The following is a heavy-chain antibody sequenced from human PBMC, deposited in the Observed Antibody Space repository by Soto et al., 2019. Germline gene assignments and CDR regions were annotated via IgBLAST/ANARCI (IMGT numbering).Heavy chain of an antibody. Sequence: GGSLRLSCAASGFTFSSYGMHWVRQAPGKGLEWVAVISYDGSNKYYADSVKGRFTISRDNSKNTLYLQMNSLRAEDTAVYYCAKDRHCSGGSCYSDYYYYGMDVWGQGTPVTVSS. D-gene: IGHD2-15*01. V-gene: IGHV3-30*18. CDR1: GFTFSSYG. CDR3: AKDRHCSGGSCYSDYYYYGMDV. CDR2: ISYDGSNK. J-gene: IGHJ6*02.